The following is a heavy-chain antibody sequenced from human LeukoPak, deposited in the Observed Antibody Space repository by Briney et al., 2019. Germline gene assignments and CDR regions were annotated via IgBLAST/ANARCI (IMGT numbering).Heavy chain of an antibody. Sequence: GGSLRLSCAASGFTFSSYEMNWVRQAPGKGLEWVSYISSSGSTIYYADSVKGRFTISRDNAKNSLYLQMNSLRAEDTAVYYCAREVPVYYDSSPDAFDIWGQGTMVTVSS. CDR1: GFTFSSYE. J-gene: IGHJ3*02. CDR3: AREVPVYYDSSPDAFDI. CDR2: ISSSGSTI. D-gene: IGHD3-22*01. V-gene: IGHV3-48*03.